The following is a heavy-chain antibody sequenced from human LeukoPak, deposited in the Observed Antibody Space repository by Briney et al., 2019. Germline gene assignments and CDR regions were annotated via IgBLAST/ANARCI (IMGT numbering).Heavy chain of an antibody. CDR1: GFTFSSYW. CDR3: ARDTNGWNDY. CDR2: IKQDGSVK. D-gene: IGHD2-8*01. Sequence: GGSLRLSCAASGFTFSSYWMTWVRQAPGKGLEWVANIKQDGSVKQYVGSVKGRFTISRDNAKNSLYHQMNSLRAEDTAVYYCARDTNGWNDYWGQGTLVTVSS. V-gene: IGHV3-7*01. J-gene: IGHJ4*02.